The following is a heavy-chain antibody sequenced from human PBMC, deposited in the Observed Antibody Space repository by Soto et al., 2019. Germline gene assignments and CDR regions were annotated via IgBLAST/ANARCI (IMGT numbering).Heavy chain of an antibody. D-gene: IGHD3-16*01. CDR2: IIPFFGTA. CDR1: GGTFSTFG. V-gene: IGHV1-69*13. CDR3: ARTAPMDAGDKYYYDF. J-gene: IGHJ4*02. Sequence: ASVKVSCKTSGGTFSTFGISWVRQAPGQGLEWMGGIIPFFGTAEYSQKFEDRITITADESTNTVYMDLRSLTSEDTAIYYCARTAPMDAGDKYYYDFWGQGALVTVS.